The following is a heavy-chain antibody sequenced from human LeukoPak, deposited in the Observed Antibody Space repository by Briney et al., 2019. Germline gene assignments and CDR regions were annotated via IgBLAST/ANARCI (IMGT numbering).Heavy chain of an antibody. Sequence: GGSLRLSCAASGFTFSSYGMHWVRQAPGKGLEWVAVIWYDGSNKYYADSVKGRFTISRDNSKNTLYLQMNSLRAEDTAVYYCAKDLVSDFWSGSNNYAFDIWGRGTIITVSS. J-gene: IGHJ3*02. V-gene: IGHV3-33*06. CDR2: IWYDGSNK. D-gene: IGHD3-3*01. CDR3: AKDLVSDFWSGSNNYAFDI. CDR1: GFTFSSYG.